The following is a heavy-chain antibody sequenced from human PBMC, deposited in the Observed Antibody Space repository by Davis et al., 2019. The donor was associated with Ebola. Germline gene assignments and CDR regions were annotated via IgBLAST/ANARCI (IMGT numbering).Heavy chain of an antibody. V-gene: IGHV4-4*08. CDR3: ARPERTYYYDSSGVTYYYYGMDV. J-gene: IGHJ6*02. Sequence: PGGSLRLSCAVYGGSFSGYYWSWIRQPPGKGLEWIGHIYTSGSTNYNPSLKSRVTISVDTSKNQFSLKLSSVTAADTAVYYCARPERTYYYDSSGVTYYYYGMDVWGQGTTVTVSS. CDR1: GGSFSGYY. D-gene: IGHD3-22*01. CDR2: IYTSGST.